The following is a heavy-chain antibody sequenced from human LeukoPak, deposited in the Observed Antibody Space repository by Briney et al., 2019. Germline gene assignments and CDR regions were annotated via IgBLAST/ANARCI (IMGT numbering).Heavy chain of an antibody. CDR1: GFTVSSNY. J-gene: IGHJ3*02. D-gene: IGHD5-18*01. V-gene: IGHV3-53*01. CDR3: AKDRDAYRTFDI. CDR2: IYSGGST. Sequence: GGSLRLSCAASGFTVSSNYMSWVRQAPGKGLEWVSVIYSGGSTYYADSVKGRFTISRDNSKNTLYLQMNSLRAEDTAVYYCAKDRDAYRTFDIWGQGTMVTVSS.